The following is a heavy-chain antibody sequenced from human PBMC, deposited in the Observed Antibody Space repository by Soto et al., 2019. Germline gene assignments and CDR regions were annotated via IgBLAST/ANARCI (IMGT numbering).Heavy chain of an antibody. CDR2: ISVGGGST. D-gene: IGHD5-18*01. J-gene: IGHJ4*02. CDR3: TKGPGAYTYNDY. Sequence: HPGGSLRLSCTASGFTFSGYAMSWVRQAPGKGLEWVSAISVGGGSTYYADSVKGRFTISRDNSKNTLFLQMNSLRAEDTAIYYCTKGPGAYTYNDYWGQGTLVTFSS. V-gene: IGHV3-23*01. CDR1: GFTFSGYA.